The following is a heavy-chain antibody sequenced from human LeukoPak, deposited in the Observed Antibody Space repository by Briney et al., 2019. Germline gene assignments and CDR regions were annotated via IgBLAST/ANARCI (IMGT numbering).Heavy chain of an antibody. V-gene: IGHV3-23*01. CDR2: ISGSGGST. J-gene: IGHJ4*02. CDR3: ARVGFGY. D-gene: IGHD3-10*01. Sequence: GRSLRLSCEASGFPFSGYNLHWVRQAPGKGLEWVSAISGSGGSTYYADSVKGRFTISRDNSKNTLYLQMNSLRAEDTAVYYCARVGFGYWGQGTLVTVSS. CDR1: GFPFSGYN.